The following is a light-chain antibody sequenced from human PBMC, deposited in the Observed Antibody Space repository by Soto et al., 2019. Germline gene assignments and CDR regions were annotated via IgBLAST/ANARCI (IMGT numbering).Light chain of an antibody. CDR1: KLGDKY. CDR2: QDS. CDR3: QACDSSTAV. V-gene: IGLV3-1*01. Sequence: SYELTQPPSVSVSPGQTASITCSGAKLGDKYACWYQQQPCQSPVLVIYQDSKRPSGIPERFSGSNSGNTATLTISGTQAMDEADYYCQACDSSTAVFGTGTKVTVL. J-gene: IGLJ1*01.